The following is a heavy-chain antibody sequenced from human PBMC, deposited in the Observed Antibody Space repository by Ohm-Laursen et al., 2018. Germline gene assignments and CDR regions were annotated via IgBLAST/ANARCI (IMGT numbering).Heavy chain of an antibody. J-gene: IGHJ6*02. Sequence: SLRLSCAASGFTFSDYYMSWIRQAPGKGLEWVSYISSSGSTIYYADSVKGRFTISRDNAKNSLYLQMNSLRAEDTAVYYCARDLDYDILTGPGDYYGMDVWGQGTTVTVSS. CDR2: ISSSGSTI. CDR1: GFTFSDYY. D-gene: IGHD3-9*01. V-gene: IGHV3-11*01. CDR3: ARDLDYDILTGPGDYYGMDV.